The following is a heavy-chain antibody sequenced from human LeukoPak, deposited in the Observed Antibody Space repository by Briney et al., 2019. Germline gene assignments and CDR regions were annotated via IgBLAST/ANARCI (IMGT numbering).Heavy chain of an antibody. V-gene: IGHV3-48*03. CDR2: ISSSGSTI. Sequence: GGSLRLSCAASGFTFSSYEMNWVRQAPGKGLEWVSYISSSGSTIYYADSVKGRFSISRDNSKNSLSLEMNSLRTEDTAMYYCARESGKFDYWGQGTLVAVSS. J-gene: IGHJ4*02. CDR1: GFTFSSYE. CDR3: ARESGKFDY.